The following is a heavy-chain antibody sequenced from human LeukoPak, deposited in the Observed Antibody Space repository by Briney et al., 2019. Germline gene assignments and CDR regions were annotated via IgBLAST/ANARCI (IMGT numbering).Heavy chain of an antibody. J-gene: IGHJ2*01. CDR2: IYPGDSDT. Sequence: GESLKISCKGSGYSFTSYWIGWVRQMPGKGLEWMGIIYPGDSDTRYSPSFQGQVTISADKSISTAYLQWSSLKASDTAMCYCARHPGGDSSGYYYVLDWYFDLWGRGTLVTVSS. D-gene: IGHD3-22*01. V-gene: IGHV5-51*01. CDR1: GYSFTSYW. CDR3: ARHPGGDSSGYYYVLDWYFDL.